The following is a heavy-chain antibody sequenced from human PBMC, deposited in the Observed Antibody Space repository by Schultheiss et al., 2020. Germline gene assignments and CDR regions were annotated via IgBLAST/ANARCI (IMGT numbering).Heavy chain of an antibody. Sequence: SETLSLTCTVSGGSISSYYWSWIRQHPGKGLEWIGYIYYSGSTYYNPSLKSRVTISVDTSKNQFSLKLSSVTAADTAVYYCARGVQSARGLLLGWFDPWGQGTLVTVSS. J-gene: IGHJ5*02. D-gene: IGHD2-15*01. CDR1: GGSISSYY. CDR3: ARGVQSARGLLLGWFDP. CDR2: IYYSGST. V-gene: IGHV4-59*06.